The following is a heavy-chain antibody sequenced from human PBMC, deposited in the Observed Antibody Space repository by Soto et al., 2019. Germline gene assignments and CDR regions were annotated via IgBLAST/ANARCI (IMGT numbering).Heavy chain of an antibody. D-gene: IGHD5-12*01. CDR3: ARHLSPFVEFDP. Sequence: QLQLQESGPGLVKPSQTLSLTCTVSGGSISSSSYYWCWLRQPPGKGLEWIGSIYYSESTYYNPSLKSRVTFSVDTSKNQFALKLSSVTAADAAVYYCARHLSPFVEFDPWCQGTLVTVSS. J-gene: IGHJ5*02. CDR2: IYYSEST. V-gene: IGHV4-39*01. CDR1: GGSISSSSYY.